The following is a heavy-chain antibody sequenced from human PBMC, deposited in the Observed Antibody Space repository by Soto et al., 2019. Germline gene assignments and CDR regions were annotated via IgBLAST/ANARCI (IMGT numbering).Heavy chain of an antibody. V-gene: IGHV1-69*06. Sequence: VKVSCKASGGSLSTNPISWVRQAPGQGLEWMGGTGSGTGPGNHAQKFQGRLTVTADKSTSTVYMELTNLSSEDTAVYYCARRDSGGFYRFFDSWAREPWSPSPQ. CDR2: TGSGTGPG. D-gene: IGHD2-15*01. CDR1: GGSLSTNP. J-gene: IGHJ4*02. CDR3: ARRDSGGFYRFFDS.